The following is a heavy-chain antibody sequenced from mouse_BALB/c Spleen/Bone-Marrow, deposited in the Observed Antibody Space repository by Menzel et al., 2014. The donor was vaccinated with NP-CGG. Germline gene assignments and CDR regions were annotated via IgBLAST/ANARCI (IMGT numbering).Heavy chain of an antibody. CDR3: ARNLGDGYSFAY. V-gene: IGHV2-2*02. CDR1: GFSLTSYG. Sequence: VHLVESGPGLVQPSQSLSIPCTVSGFSLTSYGVHWVRQSPGKGLEWLGVIWSGGNTDYNAAFISRLSISKDNSKSQVFFKMNSLQANDTAIYYCARNLGDGYSFAYWGQGTLVTVSA. J-gene: IGHJ3*01. CDR2: IWSGGNT. D-gene: IGHD2-3*01.